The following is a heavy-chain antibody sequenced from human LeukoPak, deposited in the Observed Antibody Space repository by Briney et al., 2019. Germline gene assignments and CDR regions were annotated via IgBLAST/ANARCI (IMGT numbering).Heavy chain of an antibody. CDR1: GYTFTDYY. CDR2: INTNSGGT. CDR3: ARGRTPAGGRVLDGY. J-gene: IGHJ4*02. V-gene: IGHV1-2*02. Sequence: ASVKVSCKASGYTFTDYYMHWVRQAPGQGLELMGCINTNSGGTDYAQKSQGRVTMTRDTSISTAYMELSSLTSDDTAIYYCARGRTPAGGRVLDGYWGQGTLVTVSS. D-gene: IGHD6-13*01.